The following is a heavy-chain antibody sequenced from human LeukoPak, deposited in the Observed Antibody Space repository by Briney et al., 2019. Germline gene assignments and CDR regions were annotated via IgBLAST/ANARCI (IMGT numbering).Heavy chain of an antibody. CDR3: ASRAARYNWNSRGLGAFDI. CDR2: IYTSGAT. D-gene: IGHD1-7*01. J-gene: IGHJ3*02. V-gene: IGHV4-4*07. CDR1: GVSISIYY. Sequence: SETLSLTCTVSGVSISIYYWIWIRQPAGKGLEWIGRIYTSGATNYNPSLTSRVTISIDTSKNQFSLKLSSVTAADTAVYYCASRAARYNWNSRGLGAFDIWGQGTMVTVSS.